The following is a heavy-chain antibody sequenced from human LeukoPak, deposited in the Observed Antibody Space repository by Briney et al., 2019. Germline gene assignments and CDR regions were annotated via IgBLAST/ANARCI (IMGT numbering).Heavy chain of an antibody. Sequence: GGSLRLSCAASGFTFSSYAMHWVRQAPGKGLEWVALLSYDGSHKYYADSVKGRFTISRDTSKNTLYLQMNSLRGEDTAVYYCAKVIPVRYSKGPYYFDYWGQGTLVTVSS. CDR3: AKVIPVRYSKGPYYFDY. J-gene: IGHJ4*02. CDR1: GFTFSSYA. D-gene: IGHD2-15*01. CDR2: LSYDGSHK. V-gene: IGHV3-30-3*01.